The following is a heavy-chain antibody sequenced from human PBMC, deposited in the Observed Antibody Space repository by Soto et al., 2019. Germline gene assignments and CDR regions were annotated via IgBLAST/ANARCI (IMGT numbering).Heavy chain of an antibody. CDR1: GFTFSSHA. CDR2: ISAGGGDR. CDR3: ARDQSPRVEGGMVGDH. V-gene: IGHV3-23*01. Sequence: EVHLLESGGALAQPGGSLRLSCAASGFTFSSHAINWVRQAPGKGLEWVSGISAGGGDRYYADSVKGRFTISRDTSNNTAQQQMNSLRVEDTAVYYCARDQSPRVEGGMVGDHWGQGTLVTVSS. D-gene: IGHD2-15*01. J-gene: IGHJ5*02.